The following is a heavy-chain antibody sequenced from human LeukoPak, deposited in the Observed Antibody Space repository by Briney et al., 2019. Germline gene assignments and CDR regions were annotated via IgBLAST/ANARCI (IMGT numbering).Heavy chain of an antibody. CDR3: ARDQGNGIQLWLI. D-gene: IGHD5-18*01. V-gene: IGHV3-21*01. CDR1: GFTFSSYG. CDR2: ISSSNDI. J-gene: IGHJ3*02. Sequence: GGSLRLSCAASGFTFSSYGMHWVRQAPGQGLEWVSFISSSNDIYYADSVKGRFIISRDNAKNSLYLQMNSLRAEDTAVYYCARDQGNGIQLWLIWGQGTMVTVSS.